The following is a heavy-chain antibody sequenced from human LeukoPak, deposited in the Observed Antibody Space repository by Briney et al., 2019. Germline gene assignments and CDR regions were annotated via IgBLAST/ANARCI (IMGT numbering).Heavy chain of an antibody. CDR1: GGTFSSYA. D-gene: IGHD3-22*01. CDR3: ARDQRFRSYYYDSSGYPTPPGWFDP. V-gene: IGHV1-69*05. Sequence: ASVKVSCXASGGTFSSYAISWVRQAPGQGLEWMGRIIPIFGTANYAQKFQGRVTITTDESTSTAYMELSSLRSEDTAVYYCARDQRFRSYYYDSSGYPTPPGWFDPWGQGTLVTVSS. CDR2: IIPIFGTA. J-gene: IGHJ5*02.